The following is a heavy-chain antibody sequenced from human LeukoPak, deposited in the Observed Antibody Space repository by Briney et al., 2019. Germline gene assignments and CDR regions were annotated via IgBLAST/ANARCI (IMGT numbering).Heavy chain of an antibody. CDR1: GVTFSSYS. J-gene: IGHJ4*02. Sequence: GGSLRLSCAASGVTFSSYSMDWVRQAPGKGLEWVSSISSSSYIYYADSVKGRFTISRDNAKNSLYLQMNSLRAEDTAVYYCARGLYYYDSSGNRLFDYWGQGTLVTVSS. CDR3: ARGLYYYDSSGNRLFDY. V-gene: IGHV3-21*01. CDR2: ISSSSYI. D-gene: IGHD3-22*01.